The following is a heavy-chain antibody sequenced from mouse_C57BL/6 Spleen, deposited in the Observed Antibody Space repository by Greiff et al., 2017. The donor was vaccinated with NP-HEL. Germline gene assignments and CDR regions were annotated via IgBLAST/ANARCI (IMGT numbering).Heavy chain of an antibody. D-gene: IGHD1-1*01. CDR1: GFSLTSYA. CDR2: IWTGGGT. CDR3: ARNGLITTVVGYYFDY. J-gene: IGHJ2*01. V-gene: IGHV2-9-1*01. Sequence: VKLMESGPGLVAPSQRLSITCTVSGFSLTSYAISWVRQPPGKGLEWLGVIWTGGGTNYNSALKSRLSISKDNSKSQVFLKMNSLQTDDTARYYCARNGLITTVVGYYFDYWGQGTTLTVSS.